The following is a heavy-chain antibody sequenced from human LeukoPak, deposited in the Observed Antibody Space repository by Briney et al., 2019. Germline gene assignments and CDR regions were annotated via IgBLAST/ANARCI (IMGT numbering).Heavy chain of an antibody. D-gene: IGHD4-23*01. CDR3: ARVDGGNSAYYYYYGMDV. Sequence: PGGSLRLSCAASGFTFSSYWMHWVRQAPGKGLVWVSRINSDGSSTSYADSVKGRFTISRDNAKNTLYLQMNSLRADDTAVYYCARVDGGNSAYYYYYGMDVWGQGTTVTVSS. V-gene: IGHV3-74*01. J-gene: IGHJ6*02. CDR1: GFTFSSYW. CDR2: INSDGSST.